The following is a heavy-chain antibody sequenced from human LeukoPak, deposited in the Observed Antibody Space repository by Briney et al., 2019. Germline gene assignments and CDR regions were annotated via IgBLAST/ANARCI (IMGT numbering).Heavy chain of an antibody. CDR2: MNPNTGNT. V-gene: IGHV1-8*01. CDR3: ARQDYDDYSDY. Sequence: ASVNLSCNASGSTFTSNDIYWVRQAPAQGLEWMGWMNPNTGNTGYTQKFQGRVILTRNTSISTAYMELSSLRSEDTAVYYCARQDYDDYSDYWGQGTLVTVAS. J-gene: IGHJ4*02. D-gene: IGHD4-17*01. CDR1: GSTFTSND.